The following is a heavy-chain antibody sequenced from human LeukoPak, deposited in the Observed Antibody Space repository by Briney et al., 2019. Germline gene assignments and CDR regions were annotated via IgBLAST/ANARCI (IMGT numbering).Heavy chain of an antibody. V-gene: IGHV3-74*01. Sequence: PGGSLRLSCVASGFTFSSYDMAWVRQAPGKGLVWVSRINSDGSSTSYADSVKGRFTISRDNAKNTLYLQMNSLRAEDTAVYYCARTYYDFWSGPYYYYYGMDVWGQGTTVTVSS. CDR2: INSDGSST. CDR3: ARTYYDFWSGPYYYYYGMDV. D-gene: IGHD3-3*01. CDR1: GFTFSSYD. J-gene: IGHJ6*02.